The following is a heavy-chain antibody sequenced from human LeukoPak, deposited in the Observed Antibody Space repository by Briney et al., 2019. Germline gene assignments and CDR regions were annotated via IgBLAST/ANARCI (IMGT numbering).Heavy chain of an antibody. D-gene: IGHD3-10*01. V-gene: IGHV1-46*01. J-gene: IGHJ6*02. CDR3: ASPSLEGGSGNHYYYGMDV. Sequence: GASVKVSCKASGYTFTSYYMHWVRQAPGQGLEWMGIINPSGGSTGYAQKFQGRVTMTRDASTSTVYMELSSLRSEDTAVYYCASPSLEGGSGNHYYYGMDVWGQGTTVTVSS. CDR2: INPSGGST. CDR1: GYTFTSYY.